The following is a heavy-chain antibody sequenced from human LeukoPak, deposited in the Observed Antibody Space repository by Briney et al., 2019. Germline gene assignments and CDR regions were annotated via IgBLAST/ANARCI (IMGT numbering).Heavy chain of an antibody. CDR1: GGSISSHY. J-gene: IGHJ4*02. CDR2: IYYSGST. V-gene: IGHV4-59*11. CDR3: AREGQDSSGYYYLDH. D-gene: IGHD3-22*01. Sequence: SETLSLTCTVPGGSISSHYWSWIRQPPGKGLEWIGYIYYSGSTNYNPSLKSRVTISVDTSKNQFSLKLSSVTAADTAVYYCAREGQDSSGYYYLDHWGQGTLATVSS.